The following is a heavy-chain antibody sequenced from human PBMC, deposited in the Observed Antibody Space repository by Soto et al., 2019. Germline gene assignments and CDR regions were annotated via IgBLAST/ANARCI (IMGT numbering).Heavy chain of an antibody. CDR2: ISGSGSTI. D-gene: IGHD3-22*01. CDR1: GFTFSSYA. Sequence: GGSLRLSCAASGFTFSSYAVSWVRQAPGKGPEWISSISGSGSTIYYADSVKGRFTISRGNSKNTLYLQMSSLRAEDTAVYYCAKVFYYYDSSGYYYFDYWGQGTLVTVSS. V-gene: IGHV3-23*01. CDR3: AKVFYYYDSSGYYYFDY. J-gene: IGHJ4*02.